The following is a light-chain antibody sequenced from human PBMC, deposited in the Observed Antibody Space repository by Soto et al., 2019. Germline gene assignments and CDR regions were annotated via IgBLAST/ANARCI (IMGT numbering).Light chain of an antibody. CDR2: DVS. V-gene: IGLV2-11*01. CDR3: SSYTSSFPYV. J-gene: IGLJ1*01. Sequence: QSALTQPRSVSGSPGQSVTISCTGTRSDVGGYAYISWYQQHPGKVPKLIIYDVSKRPSGVPDRFSGSKSGNTASLTISGLQAEDEADYYCSSYTSSFPYVFGTGTKLTVL. CDR1: RSDVGGYAY.